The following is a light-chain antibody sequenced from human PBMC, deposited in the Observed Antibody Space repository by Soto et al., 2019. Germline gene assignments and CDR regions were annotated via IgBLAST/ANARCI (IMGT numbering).Light chain of an antibody. CDR3: SSYRNGGTLI. V-gene: IGLV2-14*01. J-gene: IGLJ2*01. Sequence: QSALTQPASVSGSPGQSITISCTGTTSDVGRYDYVSWYQQHPGKAPKLVIFEVTRRPSESSNRFSGSKSGNTASLPISGLQAEDEGDYYCSSYRNGGTLIFGGGTKLTVL. CDR2: EVT. CDR1: TSDVGRYDY.